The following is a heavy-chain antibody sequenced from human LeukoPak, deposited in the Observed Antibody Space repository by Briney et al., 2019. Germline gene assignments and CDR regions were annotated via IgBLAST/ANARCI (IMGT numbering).Heavy chain of an antibody. D-gene: IGHD2-15*01. Sequence: GGSLRLSCAASEFTFSSYGMHWVRQAPGKGLEWVAFIRYDGSNKYYADSVKGRFTISRDNSKNTLYLQMNSLRAEDTAVYYCAKGYCSGGSCYSAAFDIWGQGTMVTVSS. V-gene: IGHV3-30*02. CDR2: IRYDGSNK. CDR3: AKGYCSGGSCYSAAFDI. CDR1: EFTFSSYG. J-gene: IGHJ3*02.